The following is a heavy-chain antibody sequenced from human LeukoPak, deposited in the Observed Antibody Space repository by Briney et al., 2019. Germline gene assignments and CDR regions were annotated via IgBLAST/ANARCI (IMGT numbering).Heavy chain of an antibody. V-gene: IGHV1-2*02. Sequence: ASVKVSCKASGYTFTGYYMHWVRQAPGQGLEWMGWINPNSDGTNYAQKFQGRVTMTRDTSISTAYMELSRLRSDDTAVYYCARDRYNWNDFDYWGQGTLVTVSS. CDR3: ARDRYNWNDFDY. CDR2: INPNSDGT. D-gene: IGHD1-1*01. CDR1: GYTFTGYY. J-gene: IGHJ4*02.